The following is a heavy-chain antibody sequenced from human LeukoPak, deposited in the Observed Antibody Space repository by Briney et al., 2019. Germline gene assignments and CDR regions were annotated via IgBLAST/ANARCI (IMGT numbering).Heavy chain of an antibody. Sequence: ASVKVSCKASGYTFTSYGISWVRQAPGQGLEWMGWISAYNGNTNYAQKLQGRVTMTTDTSTSTAYMELRSLRSDDTAVYYCARDLLNYYDSSGYYSGYWGQGTLVTVSS. D-gene: IGHD3-22*01. J-gene: IGHJ4*02. CDR2: ISAYNGNT. CDR3: ARDLLNYYDSSGYYSGY. V-gene: IGHV1-18*01. CDR1: GYTFTSYG.